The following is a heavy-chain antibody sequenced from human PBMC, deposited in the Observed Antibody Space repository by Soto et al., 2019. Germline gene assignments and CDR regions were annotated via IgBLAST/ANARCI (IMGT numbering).Heavy chain of an antibody. Sequence: SETLSLTCTVSGGSISSSSYYWGWIRQPPGKGLEWIGSIYYSGSTYYNPSLKSRVTISVDTSKNQFSLKLSSVTAADTAVYYCASEDAFDIWGQGTMVTVSS. V-gene: IGHV4-39*01. CDR2: IYYSGST. CDR3: ASEDAFDI. J-gene: IGHJ3*02. CDR1: GGSISSSSYY.